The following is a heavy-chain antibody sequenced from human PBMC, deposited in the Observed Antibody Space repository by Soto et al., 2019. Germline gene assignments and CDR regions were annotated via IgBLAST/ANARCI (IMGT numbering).Heavy chain of an antibody. D-gene: IGHD6-25*01. Sequence: GGSLRLSCAASGFTVSSNYISWVRQAPGKGLEWVAVISYDGSNKYYADSVKGRFTISRDNSKNTLYLQMNSLRAEDTAVYYCAKGPASADWYFDLWGRGTLVTVSS. CDR3: AKGPASADWYFDL. J-gene: IGHJ2*01. V-gene: IGHV3-30*18. CDR2: ISYDGSNK. CDR1: GFTVSSNY.